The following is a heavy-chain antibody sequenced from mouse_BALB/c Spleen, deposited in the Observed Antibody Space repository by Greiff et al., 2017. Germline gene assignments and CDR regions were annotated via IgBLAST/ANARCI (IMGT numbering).Heavy chain of an antibody. CDR3: ARYYRYDDWFAY. Sequence: VQGVESGPGLVAPSQSLSITCTVSGFSLTSYGVHWVRQPPGKGLEWLGVIWAGGSTNYNSALMSRLSISKDNSKSQVFLKMNSLQTDDTAMYYCARYYRYDDWFAYWGQGTLVTVSA. CDR2: IWAGGST. CDR1: GFSLTSYG. D-gene: IGHD2-14*01. J-gene: IGHJ3*01. V-gene: IGHV2-9*02.